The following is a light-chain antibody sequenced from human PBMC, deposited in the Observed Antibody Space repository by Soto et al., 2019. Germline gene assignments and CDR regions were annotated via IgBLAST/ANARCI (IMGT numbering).Light chain of an antibody. CDR3: QQYDDWLRLT. CDR2: AAS. V-gene: IGKV1-39*01. CDR1: QSISSY. Sequence: DIQMTQSPSSRSASVGDRVTITCRASQSISSYLNWYQQKPGKAPKRLISAASSLQSGVPSRFSGSGSGTDFTLTIRSLQPEDFAVYFCQQYDDWLRLTFGGGTTVEIK. J-gene: IGKJ4*01.